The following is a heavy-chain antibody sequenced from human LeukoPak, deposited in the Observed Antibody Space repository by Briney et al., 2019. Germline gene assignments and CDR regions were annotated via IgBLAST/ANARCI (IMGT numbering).Heavy chain of an antibody. CDR3: ARDGAAAPFDY. D-gene: IGHD6-13*01. CDR1: GGSFSGYY. Sequence: SETLSLTCAVYGGSFSGYYWSWIRQPPGKGLEWIGEINHSGSTNYNPSLKSRVTISVDTSKNQFSLKLSSVTAADTAVYYCARDGAAAPFDYWGQGTLVTVSS. V-gene: IGHV4-34*01. J-gene: IGHJ4*02. CDR2: INHSGST.